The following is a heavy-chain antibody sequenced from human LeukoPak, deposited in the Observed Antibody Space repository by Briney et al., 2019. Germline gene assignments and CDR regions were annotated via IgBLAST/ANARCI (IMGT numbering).Heavy chain of an antibody. Sequence: GGSLRLSCAASGFTFSSYEMNWVRQAPGKGLEWVSYISSSGSTIYYADSVKGRFTISRDNSKNTLYLQMNSLRAEDTAVYYCASLYSGSYPGWGQGTLVTVSS. V-gene: IGHV3-48*03. D-gene: IGHD1-26*01. CDR3: ASLYSGSYPG. CDR1: GFTFSSYE. CDR2: ISSSGSTI. J-gene: IGHJ4*02.